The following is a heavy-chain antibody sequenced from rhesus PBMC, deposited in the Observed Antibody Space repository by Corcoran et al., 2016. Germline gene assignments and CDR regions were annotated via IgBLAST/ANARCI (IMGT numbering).Heavy chain of an antibody. CDR1: GGSISDSYR. CDR2: IYGSSTSP. CDR3: ASDRYCTGSGCYALDY. Sequence: QVQLQESGPGVVKPSETLSLTCAVSGGSISDSYRWSWIRQPPGKGLEWIGYIYGSSTSPKYNPSLKSRVTLSVDTSKNQLSLKLSSVTAADTAVYYCASDRYCTGSGCYALDYWGQGVLVTVSS. V-gene: IGHV4S10*01. J-gene: IGHJ4*01. D-gene: IGHD2-21*01.